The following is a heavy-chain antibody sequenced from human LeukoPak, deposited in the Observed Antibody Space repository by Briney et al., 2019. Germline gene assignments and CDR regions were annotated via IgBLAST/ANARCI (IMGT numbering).Heavy chain of an antibody. CDR2: TYYRSNWYN. V-gene: IGHV6-1*01. D-gene: IGHD7-27*01. CDR3: ARSHPLSRHNWGSHWYFDL. Sequence: SQTLSLTCAFSGDTVSSNSAAWNWIRQSPSRGLEWLGRTYYRSNWYNDYALFVKSRITIIPDTSKNQFSLKLSSVTAADTAVYYCARSHPLSRHNWGSHWYFDLWGRGTLVTVSS. CDR1: GDTVSSNSAA. J-gene: IGHJ2*01.